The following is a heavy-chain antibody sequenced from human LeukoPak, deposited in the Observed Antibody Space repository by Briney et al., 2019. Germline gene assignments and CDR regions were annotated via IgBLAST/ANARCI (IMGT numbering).Heavy chain of an antibody. V-gene: IGHV3-64*01. Sequence: PGGSLRLSCAASGFVFSRAWMSWVRQAPGKGLEYVSAISSNGGSTYYANSVKGRFTISRDNSKNTLYLQMGSLRAEDMAVYYCARNYGDHYYYYYYYMDVWGKGTTVTVSS. CDR2: ISSNGGST. CDR1: GFVFSRAW. CDR3: ARNYGDHYYYYYYYMDV. D-gene: IGHD4-17*01. J-gene: IGHJ6*03.